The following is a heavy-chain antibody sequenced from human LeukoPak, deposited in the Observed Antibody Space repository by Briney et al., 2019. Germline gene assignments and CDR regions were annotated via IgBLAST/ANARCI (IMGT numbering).Heavy chain of an antibody. J-gene: IGHJ3*02. Sequence: GGSLRLSCAASGFAFSSQAMGWVRQAPGKGLEWVSSISSSSSYIYYADSVKGRFTISRDNAKNSLYLQMNSLRAEDTAVYYCARDWGSYYFAFDIWGQGTMVTVSS. V-gene: IGHV3-21*01. CDR1: GFAFSSQA. CDR3: ARDWGSYYFAFDI. D-gene: IGHD1-26*01. CDR2: ISSSSSYI.